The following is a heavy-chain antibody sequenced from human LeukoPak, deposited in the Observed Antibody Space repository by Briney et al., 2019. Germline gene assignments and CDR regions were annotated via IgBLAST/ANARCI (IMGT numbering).Heavy chain of an antibody. CDR3: ARVTGSIDY. D-gene: IGHD1-26*01. CDR1: VYTFTIYD. Sequence: ASVTLSCRSSVYTFTIYDINWVRQATGQGLEWMGWTNPKSGNTGYAQKFQGRVTMTRDTSISTAYMELGSLRSADTAVYYCARVTGSIDYWGQGTLVTVSS. CDR2: TNPKSGNT. J-gene: IGHJ4*02. V-gene: IGHV1-8*01.